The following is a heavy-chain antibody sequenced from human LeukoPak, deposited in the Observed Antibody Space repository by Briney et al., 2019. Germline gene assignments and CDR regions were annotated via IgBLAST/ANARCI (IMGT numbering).Heavy chain of an antibody. D-gene: IGHD5-18*01. V-gene: IGHV3-21*01. CDR2: ISSSKSYI. Sequence: GGSLRLSCAASGFTFSDYSMNWVRQAPGKGLEWVSSISSSKSYIYYTDSVKGRFTISRDNSKNTLYLQMNSLRAEDTAVYYCARDPVGIQLWTYFDYWGQGTLVTVSS. CDR3: ARDPVGIQLWTYFDY. CDR1: GFTFSDYS. J-gene: IGHJ4*02.